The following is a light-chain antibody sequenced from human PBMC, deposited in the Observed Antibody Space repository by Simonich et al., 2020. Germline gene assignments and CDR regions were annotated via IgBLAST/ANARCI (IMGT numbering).Light chain of an antibody. J-gene: IGKJ2*01. CDR3: QQRSNWPPVYT. Sequence: EIVLTHSPATLSLSPGERATLSCRYSQSVSSYLAWSQQKPGQAPRLLISDASNRATSIPARFSGSGSGTDCTLTISSLEPEDLAVYYCQQRSNWPPVYTFGQGTKLEIK. CDR2: DAS. V-gene: IGKV3-11*01. CDR1: QSVSSY.